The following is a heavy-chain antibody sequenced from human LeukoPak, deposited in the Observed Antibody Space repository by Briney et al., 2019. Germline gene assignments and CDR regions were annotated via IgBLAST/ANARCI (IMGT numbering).Heavy chain of an antibody. CDR3: AKSEGSSTGPFDY. D-gene: IGHD2-2*01. J-gene: IGHJ4*02. V-gene: IGHV1-24*01. CDR1: GYTLTELS. Sequence: GASVKVSCKVSGYTLTELSMHWVRQAPGKGLEWMGGFDPEDGETIYAQKFQGRVTMTEDTSTDTAYMELSSLRAEDMALYYCAKSEGSSTGPFDYWGQGTLVTVSS. CDR2: FDPEDGET.